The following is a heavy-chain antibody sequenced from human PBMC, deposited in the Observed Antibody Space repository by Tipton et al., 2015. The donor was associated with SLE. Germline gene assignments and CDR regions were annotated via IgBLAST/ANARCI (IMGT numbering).Heavy chain of an antibody. CDR2: INHSGST. CDR3: AREGVPRTRGSDY. J-gene: IGHJ4*02. Sequence: LRLSCAVYGGSFSGYYWSWIRQPPGKGLEWIGEINHSGSTNYNPSLKSRVTISVDTSKNQFSLKLSSVTAADTAVYYCAREGVPRTRGSDYWGQGTLVTVSS. V-gene: IGHV4-34*01. D-gene: IGHD1-1*01. CDR1: GGSFSGYY.